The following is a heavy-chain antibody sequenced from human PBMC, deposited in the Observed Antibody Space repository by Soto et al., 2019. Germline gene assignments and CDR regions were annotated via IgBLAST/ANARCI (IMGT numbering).Heavy chain of an antibody. J-gene: IGHJ4*02. Sequence: EVQLVESGGGLVQPGRSLRLSCAASGFTFDDYAIHWVRQGPGKGLEWVSGLSWNSGSIAYADSVKGRFTISRDNAKNSLYLQMNSLRAEDTALYYCAKGDCSGGSCSTFDYWGQGTLVTVSS. CDR2: LSWNSGSI. V-gene: IGHV3-9*01. CDR1: GFTFDDYA. CDR3: AKGDCSGGSCSTFDY. D-gene: IGHD2-15*01.